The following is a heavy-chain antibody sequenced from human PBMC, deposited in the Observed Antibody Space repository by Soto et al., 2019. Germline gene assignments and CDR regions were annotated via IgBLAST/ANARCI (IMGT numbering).Heavy chain of an antibody. V-gene: IGHV1-46*01. D-gene: IGHD5-12*01. CDR3: ARDLMRYSGYDEAYYYYGMDV. Sequence: ASVKVSCKASGYTFTSYYMHWVRQAPGQGLEWMGIINPSGGSTSYAQKFQGRVTMTRDTSTSTVYMELSSLRSEDTAVYYCARDLMRYSGYDEAYYYYGMDVWGQGTTVTVSS. CDR1: GYTFTSYY. J-gene: IGHJ6*02. CDR2: INPSGGST.